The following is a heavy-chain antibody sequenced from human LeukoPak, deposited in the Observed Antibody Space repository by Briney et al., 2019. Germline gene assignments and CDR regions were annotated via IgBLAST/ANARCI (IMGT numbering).Heavy chain of an antibody. CDR1: GFTFSSYS. V-gene: IGHV3-21*01. CDR2: ISSSSSYI. CDR3: ARDLRIAVAGTAGVPDAFDI. D-gene: IGHD6-19*01. J-gene: IGHJ3*02. Sequence: GGSLRLSCAASGFTFSSYSMNWVRQAPGKGLEWVSSISSSSSYIYYADSVKGRFTISRDNAKNSLYLQMNSLRAEDTAVYYCARDLRIAVAGTAGVPDAFDIWGQGTMVTVSS.